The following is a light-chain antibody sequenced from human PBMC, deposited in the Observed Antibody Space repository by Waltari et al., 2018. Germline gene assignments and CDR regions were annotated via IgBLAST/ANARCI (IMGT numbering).Light chain of an antibody. J-gene: IGLJ7*01. CDR3: GTWDSSLSGAV. Sequence: QSVLTQPPSVSADPGQRVTISCSGGRSNIGNNYVSWYRQFPGTAPKLLIHENTERPSGIPGRFSGSKSGTSATLDITGLQAGDEADYYCGTWDSSLSGAVFGGGTHLTVL. V-gene: IGLV1-51*02. CDR1: RSNIGNNY. CDR2: ENT.